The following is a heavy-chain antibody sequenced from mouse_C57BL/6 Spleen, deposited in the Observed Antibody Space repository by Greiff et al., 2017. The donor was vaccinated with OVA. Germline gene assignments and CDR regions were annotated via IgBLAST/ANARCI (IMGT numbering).Heavy chain of an antibody. J-gene: IGHJ4*01. CDR1: GYTFTDYY. CDR3: ARSEKAYYAMDY. V-gene: IGHV1-26*01. CDR2: INPNNGGT. Sequence: EVQLQQSGPELVKPGASVKISCKASGYTFTDYYMNWVKQSHGKSLEWIGDINPNNGGTSYNQKFKGKATLTVDKSSSTAYMELRSLTSEDSAVYYCARSEKAYYAMDYWGQGTSVTVSS.